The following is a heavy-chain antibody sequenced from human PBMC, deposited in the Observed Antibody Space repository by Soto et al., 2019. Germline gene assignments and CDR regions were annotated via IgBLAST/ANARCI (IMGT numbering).Heavy chain of an antibody. Sequence: ASVKVSCKASGYSFTSYAMHWVRQAPGQRLEWMGWINAGNGNTKYSQKFQGRVTITRDTSASTAYMELRSLRSDDTAVYYCARVNMYGGLLGYCSGGTCNLFDYWGQGTLVTVSS. D-gene: IGHD2-15*01. CDR1: GYSFTSYA. CDR3: ARVNMYGGLLGYCSGGTCNLFDY. CDR2: INAGNGNT. J-gene: IGHJ4*02. V-gene: IGHV1-3*01.